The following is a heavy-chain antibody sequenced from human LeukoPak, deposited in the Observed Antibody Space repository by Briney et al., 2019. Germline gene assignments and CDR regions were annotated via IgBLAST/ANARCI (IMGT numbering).Heavy chain of an antibody. V-gene: IGHV1-2*02. J-gene: IGHJ6*03. Sequence: ASVKVSCKASGYTFTSYGISWVRQAPGQGLEWMGWINPNSGGTNYAQKFQGRVTMTRDTSISTAYMELSSLRSDDTAVYYCARGIVGGSYYPSYYYYMDVWGKGTTVTVSS. CDR2: INPNSGGT. CDR1: GYTFTSYG. CDR3: ARGIVGGSYYPSYYYYMDV. D-gene: IGHD1-26*01.